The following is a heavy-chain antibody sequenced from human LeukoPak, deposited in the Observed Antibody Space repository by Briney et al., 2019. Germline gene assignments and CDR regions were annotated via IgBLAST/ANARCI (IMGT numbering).Heavy chain of an antibody. D-gene: IGHD3-9*01. CDR3: ARADILIGYPTDY. V-gene: IGHV1-18*01. Sequence: ASVTVSRKAAGYTFTSYGISWVRQAPGQGLEWMGWISAYNGNTNYAQKLQGRVTMTTDTSTSTAYMELRSLRSDDTAVYYCARADILIGYPTDYWGQGTLVTVSS. CDR2: ISAYNGNT. J-gene: IGHJ4*02. CDR1: GYTFTSYG.